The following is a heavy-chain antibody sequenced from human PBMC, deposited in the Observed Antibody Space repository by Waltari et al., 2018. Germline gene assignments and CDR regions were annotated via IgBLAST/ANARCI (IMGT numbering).Heavy chain of an antibody. CDR2: ILLEENNE. D-gene: IGHD3-3*01. CDR3: ARAQWARRIFGVVPAMEY. J-gene: IGHJ4*02. Sequence: VQLVESGGGVVQPGRSLRLSCTASGFSFSEYGMHCVRQAPGKGREWVAGILLEENNENYRESVQGRFTIARDDAQNTLYLQRNSLTAEDTAVDFCARAQWARRIFGVVPAMEYWGLGTAVTVSS. CDR1: GFSFSEYG. V-gene: IGHV3-33*01.